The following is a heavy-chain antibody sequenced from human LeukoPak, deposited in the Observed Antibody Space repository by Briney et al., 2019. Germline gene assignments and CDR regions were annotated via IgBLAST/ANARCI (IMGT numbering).Heavy chain of an antibody. CDR1: GFPFSNYG. CDR3: AKAVQMATPRGYYYMDV. V-gene: IGHV3-23*01. CDR2: ITGSGITT. J-gene: IGHJ6*03. Sequence: GTLRLSCAASGFPFSNYGMNWVRQAPGKGLEWVSGITGSGITTYYGDSVKGRFTISRDNAKDSLYLQMNSLRAEDTAVYYCAKAVQMATPRGYYYMDVWGKGTTVTISS. D-gene: IGHD5-24*01.